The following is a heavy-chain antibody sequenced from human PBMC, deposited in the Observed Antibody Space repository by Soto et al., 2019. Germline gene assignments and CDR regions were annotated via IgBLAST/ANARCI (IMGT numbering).Heavy chain of an antibody. CDR3: ARGYGSGSYIFDY. D-gene: IGHD3-10*01. V-gene: IGHV3-33*01. CDR1: GFTFSSYG. CDR2: IWYDGSNK. Sequence: QVQLVESGGGVVQPGRALRLSCAASGFTFSSYGMHWVRQAPGKGLEWVAVIWYDGSNKYYADSVKGRITISRDNSKSTLYLQMNSLRGEDTAVYYCARGYGSGSYIFDYWGQGTLVTVSS. J-gene: IGHJ4*02.